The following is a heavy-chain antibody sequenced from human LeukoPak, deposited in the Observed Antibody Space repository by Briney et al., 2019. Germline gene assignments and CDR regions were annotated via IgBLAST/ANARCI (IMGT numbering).Heavy chain of an antibody. V-gene: IGHV3-74*01. Sequence: GGSLRLSCAASVVTFSNYWMHWVRQAPGKGLVWVSRINPDGTSTSYADSVKGRSTISRDNAKNTLYLQMNSLRAEDTAVYYCVSRFADYWGQGTLVTVSS. CDR2: INPDGTST. D-gene: IGHD3-3*01. CDR3: VSRFADY. J-gene: IGHJ4*02. CDR1: VVTFSNYW.